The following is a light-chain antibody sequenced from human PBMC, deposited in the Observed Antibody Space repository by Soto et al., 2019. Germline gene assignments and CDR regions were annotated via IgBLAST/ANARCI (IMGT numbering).Light chain of an antibody. CDR1: ISVVGRFDV. Sequence: QSVLTQPASVSGSLGQSITISCPGTISVVGRFDVVSWYQQHPGQVPKLIIYEGSRRPSGVSSRFSGSKSGNTASLTISGLQAEDEADYYCCAYVNSRSYVFGSGTKVTVL. J-gene: IGLJ1*01. CDR3: CAYVNSRSYV. CDR2: EGS. V-gene: IGLV2-23*01.